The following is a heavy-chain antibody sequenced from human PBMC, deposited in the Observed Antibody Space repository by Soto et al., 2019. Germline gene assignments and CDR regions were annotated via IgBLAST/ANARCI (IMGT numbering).Heavy chain of an antibody. CDR1: GFSFRSYW. CDR3: TKGNYGDGLG. CDR2: INPDGSAK. J-gene: IGHJ4*02. V-gene: IGHV3-7*05. Sequence: EVQLVESGGGLVQPGGSLRISCAASGFSFRSYWMSWVRQAPGKGLQWVANINPDGSAKYYEDSVKGRFTISRDNAKNSLYLQIDSLTIVDTAVYYCTKGNYGDGLGWGQGALVTVSS. D-gene: IGHD4-17*01.